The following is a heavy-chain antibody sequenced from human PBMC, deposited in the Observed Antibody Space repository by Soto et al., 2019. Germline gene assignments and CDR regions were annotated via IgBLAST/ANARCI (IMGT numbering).Heavy chain of an antibody. CDR3: ARGGMVRGYYYYGMDV. J-gene: IGHJ6*02. CDR1: GGTFSSYA. Sequence: SVKVSCKASGGTFSSYAISWVRQAPGQGLEWMGGIIPIFGTANYAQKFQGRVTITADKSTSTAYMELSSLRSEDTAVHYCARGGMVRGYYYYGMDVWGQGTTVTVS. CDR2: IIPIFGTA. V-gene: IGHV1-69*06. D-gene: IGHD1-26*01.